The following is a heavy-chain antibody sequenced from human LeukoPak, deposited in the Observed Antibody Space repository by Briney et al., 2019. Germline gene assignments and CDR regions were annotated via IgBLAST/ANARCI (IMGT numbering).Heavy chain of an antibody. Sequence: NPSETLSLTCAVYGGSFSGYYWSWIRQPPGKGLEWIGEINHSGSTNYNPSLKSRVTISVDTSKNQFSLKLSSVTAADTAVYYCARAQNYDFWSGYYYDLGNWFDPWGQGTLVTVSS. CDR2: INHSGST. CDR1: GGSFSGYY. D-gene: IGHD3-3*01. V-gene: IGHV4-34*01. CDR3: ARAQNYDFWSGYYYDLGNWFDP. J-gene: IGHJ5*02.